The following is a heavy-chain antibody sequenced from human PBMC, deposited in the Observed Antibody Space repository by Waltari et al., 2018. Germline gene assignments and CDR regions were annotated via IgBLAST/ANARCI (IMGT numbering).Heavy chain of an antibody. CDR2: INPNHGGT. CDR3: ARGGPPGPSSGDYYDSSDSPHDAFDI. CDR1: GYTFTGYY. D-gene: IGHD3-22*01. J-gene: IGHJ3*02. V-gene: IGHV1-2*02. Sequence: QVQLVQSGAEVKKPGASVKVSCKAPGYTFTGYYMHWVRQAPGHGLEWMGWINPNHGGTNYAKKFQGRVTMTRETSISTAYMELSRLRSDDTAVYYCARGGPPGPSSGDYYDSSDSPHDAFDIWGQGTMVTVSS.